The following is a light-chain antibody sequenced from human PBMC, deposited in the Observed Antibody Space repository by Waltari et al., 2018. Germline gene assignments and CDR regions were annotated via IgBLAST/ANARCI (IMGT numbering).Light chain of an antibody. Sequence: EIVLTQSPGTLSLSPGDTATLSCRASQSVGGTLAWYQQKSGQAPRLLIYGASIRATGVPDRFSGIGSGTEFSLTISRLEPEDFAVYYCQHYVRLPVTFGQGTKVEIK. CDR3: QHYVRLPVT. CDR1: QSVGGT. V-gene: IGKV3-20*01. CDR2: GAS. J-gene: IGKJ1*01.